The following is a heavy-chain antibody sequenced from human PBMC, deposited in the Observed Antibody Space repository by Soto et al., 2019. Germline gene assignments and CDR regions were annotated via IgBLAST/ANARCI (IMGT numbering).Heavy chain of an antibody. Sequence: SGPTLVNPTQALTLTCVFSGFSLNTGGVTVGRIRQPPGKALEWVALIYWDDGKRYSPSLKSRLTITKETSRNQVVLTMTNVDPEDTATYFCAHSPAPRVYFQHWGEGTLVTVSS. CDR1: GFSLNTGGVT. CDR3: AHSPAPRVYFQH. D-gene: IGHD3-10*01. CDR2: IYWDDGK. J-gene: IGHJ1*01. V-gene: IGHV2-5*02.